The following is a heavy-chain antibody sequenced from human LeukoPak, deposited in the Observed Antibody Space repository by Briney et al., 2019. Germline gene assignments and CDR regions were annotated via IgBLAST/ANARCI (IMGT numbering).Heavy chain of an antibody. CDR2: ISAYNGNT. Sequence: ASVKVSCKASGYTFTGYYMHWVRQAPGQGLEWMGWISAYNGNTNYAQKLQGRVTMTTDTSTSTAYMELRSLRSDDTAVYYCARGYSYTGFDYWGQGTLVTVSS. V-gene: IGHV1-18*04. CDR1: GYTFTGYY. CDR3: ARGYSYTGFDY. D-gene: IGHD5-18*01. J-gene: IGHJ4*02.